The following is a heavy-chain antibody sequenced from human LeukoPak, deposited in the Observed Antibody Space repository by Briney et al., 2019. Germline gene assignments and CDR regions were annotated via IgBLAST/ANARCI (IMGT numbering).Heavy chain of an antibody. D-gene: IGHD3-22*01. CDR1: GGSFSGYY. V-gene: IGHV4-34*01. CDR2: INHSGST. Sequence: SETLSLTCAVYGGSFSGYYWSWIRQPPGKGLEWIGEINHSGSTNYNPSLKSRVTISVDTSKNQFSLKLSSVTAADTAVYYCARADPDYYDSSGPPRLVDIWGQGTMVTVSS. CDR3: ARADPDYYDSSGPPRLVDI. J-gene: IGHJ3*02.